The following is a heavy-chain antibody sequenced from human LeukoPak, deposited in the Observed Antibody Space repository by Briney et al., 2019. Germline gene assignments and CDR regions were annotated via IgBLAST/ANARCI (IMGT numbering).Heavy chain of an antibody. J-gene: IGHJ6*02. V-gene: IGHV5-51*01. D-gene: IGHD6-6*01. CDR3: ATHSSSSDYYYYGMDV. CDR2: IYPGDSDT. Sequence: GESLKISCQGSGYSFTNYWIGWVRQMPGKGLEWMGIIYPGDSDTRYSPSFQGQVTISADKSISTAYLQWSSLKASDTAMYYCATHSSSSDYYYYGMDVWGQGTTVTVSS. CDR1: GYSFTNYW.